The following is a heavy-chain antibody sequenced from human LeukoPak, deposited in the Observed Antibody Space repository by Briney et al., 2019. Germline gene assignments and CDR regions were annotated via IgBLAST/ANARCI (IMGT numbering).Heavy chain of an antibody. V-gene: IGHV4-34*01. CDR1: GGSFSGYY. D-gene: IGHD6-19*01. Sequence: SETLSLTCAVYGGSFSGYYWSWIRQPPGKGLEWIGEINHSGSTNYNPSLKSRVTISVDTSKNQFSLRLTSVTAADTAVYYCARGCPRSEVGAVPGTCYFDYWGQGTLVTVSS. J-gene: IGHJ4*02. CDR3: ARGCPRSEVGAVPGTCYFDY. CDR2: INHSGST.